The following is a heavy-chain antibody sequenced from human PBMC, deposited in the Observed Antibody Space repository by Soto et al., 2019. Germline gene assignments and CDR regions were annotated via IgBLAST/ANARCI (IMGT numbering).Heavy chain of an antibody. CDR3: VMVDNYVTPTPQDV. J-gene: IGHJ6*02. CDR1: GYIFVNYG. CDR2: ISPYTGNT. Sequence: QVQLVQSGDEVKKPGASVKVSCKASGYIFVNYGIAWVRQAPGQGLGWIGWISPYTGNTHSATKIQGRLTMNTDISTSTAYMDLGSQTSDDTAVYYCVMVDNYVTPTPQDVWGQGTTVTVSS. D-gene: IGHD3-16*01. V-gene: IGHV1-18*01.